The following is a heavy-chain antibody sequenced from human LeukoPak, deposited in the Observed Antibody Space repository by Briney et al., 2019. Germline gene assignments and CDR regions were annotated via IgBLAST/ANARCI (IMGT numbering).Heavy chain of an antibody. J-gene: IGHJ5*02. V-gene: IGHV1-2*02. D-gene: IGHD6-13*01. Sequence: ASVKVSCKASGYTFTGYYMHWVRQAPGQGLEWMGWINPNSGGTNYAQKFQGRVTMTRDTSISTAYMELSRLRSDDTAVYYCARDINPGYSSSWYSLDNWFDPWGQGTLVTVSS. CDR1: GYTFTGYY. CDR2: INPNSGGT. CDR3: ARDINPGYSSSWYSLDNWFDP.